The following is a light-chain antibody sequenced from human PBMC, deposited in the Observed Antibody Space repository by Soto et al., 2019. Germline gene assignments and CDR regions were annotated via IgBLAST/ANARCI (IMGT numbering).Light chain of an antibody. J-gene: IGKJ4*01. CDR2: AAS. Sequence: EIVLTQSPATLSLSPGERATLSCRASQSVRSGYFAWYQQKSGQAPRLLIVAASDRATDIPDRFSGGGSGTDFTLTISRLEPEDFALYYCHQYGNSPLTFGGGIRLEIK. V-gene: IGKV3-20*01. CDR1: QSVRSGY. CDR3: HQYGNSPLT.